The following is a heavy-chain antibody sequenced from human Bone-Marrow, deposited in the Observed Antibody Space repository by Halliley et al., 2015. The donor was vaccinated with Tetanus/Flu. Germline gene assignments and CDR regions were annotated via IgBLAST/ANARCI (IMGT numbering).Heavy chain of an antibody. Sequence: SLRLSCVASGFTFSDYEFNWVRQATEKGLEWVSYIWSDGSPTYYADSVKGRFTISRDNIKNSLYLQMTSLRAEDTAIYYCATERRDTGGDALHIWGQGTMFTVSS. V-gene: IGHV3-48*03. J-gene: IGHJ3*02. CDR1: GFTFSDYE. CDR3: ATERRDTGGDALHI. CDR2: IWSDGSPT. D-gene: IGHD3-16*01.